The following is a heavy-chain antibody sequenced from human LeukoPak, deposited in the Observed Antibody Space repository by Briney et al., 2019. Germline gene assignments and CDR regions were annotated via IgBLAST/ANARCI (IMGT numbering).Heavy chain of an antibody. CDR3: ARDFSYGGGPAFDI. D-gene: IGHD4-17*01. V-gene: IGHV1-2*02. Sequence: GASVTVSCKASGYTFTGYYMHWVRQAPGQGLEWMGWINPNSGGTNYAQKFQGRVTMTRDTSISTAYMELSRLRSDDTAVYYCARDFSYGGGPAFDIWGQGTMVTVSS. CDR2: INPNSGGT. J-gene: IGHJ3*02. CDR1: GYTFTGYY.